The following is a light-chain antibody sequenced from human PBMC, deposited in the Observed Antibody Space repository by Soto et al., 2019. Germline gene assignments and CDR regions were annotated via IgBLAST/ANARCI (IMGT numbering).Light chain of an antibody. J-gene: IGKJ1*01. CDR3: QQYGSSPRT. CDR1: QSVSSTY. CDR2: GAS. V-gene: IGKV3-20*01. Sequence: IVLTQSAGALSLSPGERATLSCRASQSVSSTYLIWYQQKPGQAPRLLIYGASSRATGVPDRFSGGGSGTDFTLTSSRLEPEDFAVYYCQQYGSSPRTFGQGTKVDIK.